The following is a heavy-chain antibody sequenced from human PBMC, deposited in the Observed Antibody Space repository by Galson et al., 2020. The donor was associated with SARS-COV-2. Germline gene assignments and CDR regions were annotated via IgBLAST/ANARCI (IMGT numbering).Heavy chain of an antibody. Sequence: GGSLRLSCAASGFTFSSYGMHLVRQAPVKGLEWVAVIWYDGSNKYYADSMKRRFTISRDNSKNTLYLQMNSLRAEDTAVYYCARDLVVPYYYGMDVWGQGTTVTVSS. J-gene: IGHJ6*02. V-gene: IGHV3-33*01. CDR1: GFTFSSYG. CDR2: IWYDGSNK. D-gene: IGHD2-2*01. CDR3: ARDLVVPYYYGMDV.